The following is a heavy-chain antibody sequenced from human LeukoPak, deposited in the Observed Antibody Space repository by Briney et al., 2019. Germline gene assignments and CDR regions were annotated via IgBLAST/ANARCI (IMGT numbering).Heavy chain of an antibody. V-gene: IGHV1-2*02. CDR2: INPNSGGT. CDR3: ARTGDFDY. D-gene: IGHD2-8*02. J-gene: IGHJ4*02. CDR1: GYTFTPYY. Sequence: ASVRVSCKPSGYTFTPYYMHWVRQAPGQGLEWMGWINPNSGGTNYAQKFQGRVTMTRDTSINTAYMELNTLRSDDTAVYYCARTGDFDYWGQGSLVTVSS.